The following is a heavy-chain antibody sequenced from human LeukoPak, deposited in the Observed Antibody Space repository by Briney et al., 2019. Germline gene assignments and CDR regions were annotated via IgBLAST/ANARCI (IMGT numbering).Heavy chain of an antibody. J-gene: IGHJ4*02. CDR1: GFTFSGPA. D-gene: IGHD5-18*01. CDR3: AQISVDTSRNRWADFDS. Sequence: GGSLRLSCAASGFTFSGPAMPWVRQASGKGLEWVGRIRSKANSYATAYAASVKGRFTISRDNSKNMLYLQMNSLRAEDTAIYYCAQISVDTSRNRWADFDSWGQGILVTVSS. V-gene: IGHV3-73*01. CDR2: IRSKANSYAT.